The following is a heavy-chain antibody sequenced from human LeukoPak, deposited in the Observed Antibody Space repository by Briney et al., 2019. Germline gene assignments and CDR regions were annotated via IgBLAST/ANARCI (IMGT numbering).Heavy chain of an antibody. CDR3: YIPYYDTSAYKGY. J-gene: IGHJ4*02. V-gene: IGHV3-23*01. CDR2: ISGSGGST. D-gene: IGHD3-22*01. Sequence: GGSLRLSCAASGFTFSSYAMTWVRQAPGKGLEWVSAISGSGGSTYYADSVKGRFTISRDNSKNTLYLQMNRLRAEDTAVYYCYIPYYDTSAYKGYWGQGTLVTVSS. CDR1: GFTFSSYA.